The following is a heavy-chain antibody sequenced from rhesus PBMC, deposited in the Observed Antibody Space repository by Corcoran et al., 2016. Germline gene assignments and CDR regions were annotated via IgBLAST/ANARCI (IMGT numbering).Heavy chain of an antibody. V-gene: IGHV4-127*01. D-gene: IGHD2-15*01. J-gene: IGHJ4*01. Sequence: QVQLQESGPGLVKPSETLSLTCAVSGYSISRGYGWGWIRPPPGKGLEWIGQIYGSSGSTYYNPSLKSRVTVSKDTSKNQFSLKLSSVTAADTAVYYCARTALRSCFDYWGQGVLVTVSS. CDR1: GYSISRGYG. CDR3: ARTALRSCFDY. CDR2: IYGSSGST.